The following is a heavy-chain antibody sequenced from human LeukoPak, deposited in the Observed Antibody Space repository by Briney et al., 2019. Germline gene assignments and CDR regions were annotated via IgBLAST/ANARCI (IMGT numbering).Heavy chain of an antibody. CDR3: ARRGSGWENYYHGMDV. V-gene: IGHV4-39*01. CDR2: IYYSGST. Sequence: SATLSLTCTVSGGSISSSSYYWGWIRQPPGKGLEWIGSIYYSGSTYYNPSLKSRVTISVDTSKNQFSLKLSSVTAADTAVYYCARRGSGWENYYHGMDVWGQGTTVTVSS. CDR1: GGSISSSSYY. J-gene: IGHJ6*02. D-gene: IGHD6-19*01.